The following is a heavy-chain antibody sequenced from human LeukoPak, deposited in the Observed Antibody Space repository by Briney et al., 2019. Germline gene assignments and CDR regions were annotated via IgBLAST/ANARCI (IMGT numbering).Heavy chain of an antibody. V-gene: IGHV1-69*04. Sequence: SVNVSCKASGGTFSIYAISWVRQAPGQGLEWMGRIIPIFGIANYAQKFQGRVTITADKSTSTAYMELSSLRSEDTAVYYCAFPRGRSRDGYNWVFDYWGQGTLVTVTS. D-gene: IGHD5-24*01. CDR2: IIPIFGIA. CDR3: AFPRGRSRDGYNWVFDY. CDR1: GGTFSIYA. J-gene: IGHJ4*02.